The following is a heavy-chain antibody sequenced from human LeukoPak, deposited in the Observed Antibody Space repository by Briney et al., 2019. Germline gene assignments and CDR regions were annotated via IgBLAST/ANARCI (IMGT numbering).Heavy chain of an antibody. CDR3: ARHRQWLVPYFDY. J-gene: IGHJ4*02. CDR1: GGTFSSYA. Sequence: ASVKVSCKASGGTFSSYAISWARQAPGQGLEWMGGIIPIFGTANYAQKFQGRVTITADESTSTAYMELSSLRSEDTAVYYCARHRQWLVPYFDYWGQGTLVTVSS. V-gene: IGHV1-69*13. CDR2: IIPIFGTA. D-gene: IGHD6-19*01.